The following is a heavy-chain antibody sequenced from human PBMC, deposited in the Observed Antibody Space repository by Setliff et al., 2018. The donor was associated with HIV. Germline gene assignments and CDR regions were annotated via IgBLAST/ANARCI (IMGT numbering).Heavy chain of an antibody. Sequence: TLSLTCSVSYSSLTSNNFYWGWIRQPPGRGLEWIGNIYYTGTTYYNSSLKSRVRISVDTSTNQFSLNVTSVTAADTAVYYCARGNYYNMWADPFDYWGQGTLVTVSS. CDR1: YSSLTSNNFY. D-gene: IGHD3-10*01. V-gene: IGHV4-39*07. CDR3: ARGNYYNMWADPFDY. J-gene: IGHJ4*02. CDR2: IYYTGTT.